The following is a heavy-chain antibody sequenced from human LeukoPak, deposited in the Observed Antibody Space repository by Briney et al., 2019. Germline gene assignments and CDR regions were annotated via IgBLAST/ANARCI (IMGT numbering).Heavy chain of an antibody. D-gene: IGHD3-3*01. Sequence: PGGSLRLSCAASGFTFSSYSMNWVRQAPGKGLEWISYISTSSSTIYYADSVKGRFTISRDNAKNSLYLQMNSLRAEDTAVYYCARDRYYDFWSGYYTGIPFDYWGQGTLVTVSS. V-gene: IGHV3-48*01. J-gene: IGHJ4*02. CDR1: GFTFSSYS. CDR3: ARDRYYDFWSGYYTGIPFDY. CDR2: ISTSSSTI.